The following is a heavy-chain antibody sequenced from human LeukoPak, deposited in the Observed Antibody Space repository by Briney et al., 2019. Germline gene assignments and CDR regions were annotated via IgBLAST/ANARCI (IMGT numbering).Heavy chain of an antibody. Sequence: GGSLRLSCTASGFTFSSHSMSWVRQAPGKGLEWVASIKQDGSEKYYVDSVKGRFTISRDNAKNSLYLQMNSLRAEDTAVYYCARGSGWYFYWGQGTLVTVSS. D-gene: IGHD6-19*01. CDR1: GFTFSSHS. J-gene: IGHJ4*02. V-gene: IGHV3-7*01. CDR3: ARGSGWYFY. CDR2: IKQDGSEK.